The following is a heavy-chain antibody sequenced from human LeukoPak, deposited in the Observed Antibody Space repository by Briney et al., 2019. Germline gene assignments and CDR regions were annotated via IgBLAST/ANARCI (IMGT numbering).Heavy chain of an antibody. V-gene: IGHV4-39*01. J-gene: IGHJ5*02. CDR2: IYYSGST. CDR3: ARRMVYYDSSGYVWFDP. CDR1: GGSISSSNYY. D-gene: IGHD3-22*01. Sequence: SETLSLTCSVSGGSISSSNYYWGWIRQPPGKGLEWIGNIYYSGSTSYNPSLKSRVTISVDTSKNQFSLKLSSLTAADTAVYYCARRMVYYDSSGYVWFDPWGQGTLVTVSS.